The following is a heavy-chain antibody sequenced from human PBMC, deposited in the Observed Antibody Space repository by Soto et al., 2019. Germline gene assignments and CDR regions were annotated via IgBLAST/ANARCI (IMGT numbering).Heavy chain of an antibody. CDR2: ISAYNGNT. J-gene: IGHJ4*02. CDR3: ARASYDFWSGYYARIYLTAPLFDY. V-gene: IGHV1-18*01. Sequence: QVQLVQSGAEVKKPGASVKVSCKASGYTITSYGISWVRQAPGQGLEWMGWISAYNGNTNYAQKLQGRVTMTTDTSTSTAYMELRSLRSDDTAVYYCARASYDFWSGYYARIYLTAPLFDYWGQGTLVTVSS. D-gene: IGHD3-3*01. CDR1: GYTITSYG.